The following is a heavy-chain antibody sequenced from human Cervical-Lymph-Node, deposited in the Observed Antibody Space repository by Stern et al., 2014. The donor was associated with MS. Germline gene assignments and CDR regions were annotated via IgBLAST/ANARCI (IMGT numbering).Heavy chain of an antibody. J-gene: IGHJ4*02. Sequence: VQLVESGGGLVKPGGSLRLSCAASGFSFSDYYMSWIRQAPGKGLEGVTDISGSTSYTKYADSVKGRFTISRDNTKNSLYLQMNSLSAEDTAVYYCARGYSSGWYAGSDYWGQGSLVTVSS. CDR3: ARGYSSGWYAGSDY. D-gene: IGHD6-19*01. CDR1: GFSFSDYY. V-gene: IGHV3-11*06. CDR2: ISGSTSYT.